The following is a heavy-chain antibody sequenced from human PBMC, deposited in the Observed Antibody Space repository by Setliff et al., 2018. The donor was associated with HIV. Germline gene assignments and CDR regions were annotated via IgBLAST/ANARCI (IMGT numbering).Heavy chain of an antibody. CDR2: MNPKSGNT. CDR3: ARGYCSSTSCYGIYYFDN. D-gene: IGHD2-2*01. CDR1: GYNFTSHD. Sequence: GASVKVSCKASGYNFTSHDINWVRQAPGQGLEWMGWMNPKSGNTGYARKFQGRVTMTRKTSISTAHMELRSLRSDDTAVYYCARGYCSSTSCYGIYYFDNWGQGTPVTVSS. V-gene: IGHV1-8*01. J-gene: IGHJ4*02.